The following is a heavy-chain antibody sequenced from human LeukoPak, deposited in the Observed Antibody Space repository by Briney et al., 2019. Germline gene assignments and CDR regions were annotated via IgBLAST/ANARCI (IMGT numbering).Heavy chain of an antibody. CDR3: ATGPLRYFGRFDY. CDR2: FDPEDGET. CDR1: GYTFTDNY. Sequence: ASVKVSCKASGYTFTDNYVHWVRHVPGQGLEWMGGFDPEDGETIYAQKFQGRVTMTEDTSTDTAYMELSSLRSEDTAVYYCATGPLRYFGRFDYWGQGTLVTVSS. J-gene: IGHJ4*02. V-gene: IGHV1-24*01. D-gene: IGHD3-9*01.